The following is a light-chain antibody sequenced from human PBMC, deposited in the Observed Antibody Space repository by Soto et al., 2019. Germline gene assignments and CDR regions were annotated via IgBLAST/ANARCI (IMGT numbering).Light chain of an antibody. V-gene: IGLV2-11*01. CDR1: SSDVGGYNY. Sequence: QSVLTQPRSVSGSPGQTVTISCTGTSSDVGGYNYVSWYQQHPGKAPKVLIYEVTKRPSGVPDRFSGSKSGITASLTISGLQAEDEVDYYCCSYAGSYDWVFGGGTKLTVL. CDR2: EVT. CDR3: CSYAGSYDWV. J-gene: IGLJ3*02.